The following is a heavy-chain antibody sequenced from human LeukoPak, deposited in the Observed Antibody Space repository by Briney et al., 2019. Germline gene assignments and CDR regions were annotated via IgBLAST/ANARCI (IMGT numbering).Heavy chain of an antibody. CDR2: IYYSGST. J-gene: IGHJ6*03. CDR1: GGSINSYY. D-gene: IGHD1-26*01. V-gene: IGHV4-59*05. Sequence: PSETLSLTCTVSGGSINSYYWSWIRQPPGKGLEWIGSIYYSGSTYYNPSLKSRVTISVDTSKNQFSLKLSSVTAADTAVYYCARVTSGSYYGTYYYYYMDVWGKGTTVTISS. CDR3: ARVTSGSYYGTYYYYYMDV.